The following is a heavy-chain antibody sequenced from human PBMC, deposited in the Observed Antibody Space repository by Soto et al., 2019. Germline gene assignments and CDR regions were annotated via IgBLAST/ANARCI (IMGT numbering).Heavy chain of an antibody. CDR3: ARDPRYSSGWYAGFDP. CDR1: GYTFTSYG. CDR2: ISAYNGNT. V-gene: IGHV1-18*01. J-gene: IGHJ5*02. Sequence: QVQLVQSGAEVKKPGASVKVSCKASGYTFTSYGISWVRQAPGQGLEWMGWISAYNGNTNYAPKLQSRVTMTTDTSTSPVYMELRSLRSDDTAVHYCARDPRYSSGWYAGFDPWGQGTLVTVSS. D-gene: IGHD6-19*01.